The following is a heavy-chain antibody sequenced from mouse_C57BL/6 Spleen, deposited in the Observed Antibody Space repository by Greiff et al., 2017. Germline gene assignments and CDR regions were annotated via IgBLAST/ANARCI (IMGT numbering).Heavy chain of an antibody. D-gene: IGHD2-10*02. CDR2: LSPGSGNT. CDR1: GYTFTDYY. J-gene: IGHJ3*01. V-gene: IGHV1-76*01. CDR3: ARSYGQEAWFAY. Sequence: QVQLQQSGAELVRPGASVKLSCKASGYTFTDYYINWVKQRPGQGLEWIARLSPGSGNTYYNEKFKGKATLTAEKSSITTYTQLSILTSEDSAVYFCARSYGQEAWFAYWGQGSLVTVSA.